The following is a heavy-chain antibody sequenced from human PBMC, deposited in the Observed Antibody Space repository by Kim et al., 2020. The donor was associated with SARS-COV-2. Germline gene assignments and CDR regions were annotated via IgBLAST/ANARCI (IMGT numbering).Heavy chain of an antibody. D-gene: IGHD6-19*01. Sequence: APTLQGRGTMTTDTSTSTAYMELRSLRSDDTAVYYCARDGRWEQVAVDYWGQGTLVTVSS. J-gene: IGHJ4*02. V-gene: IGHV1-18*01. CDR3: ARDGRWEQVAVDY.